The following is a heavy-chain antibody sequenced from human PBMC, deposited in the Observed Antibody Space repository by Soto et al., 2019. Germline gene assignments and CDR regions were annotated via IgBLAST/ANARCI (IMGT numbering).Heavy chain of an antibody. J-gene: IGHJ4*02. Sequence: ASVKVSCKASGYTFTRSGISWVRQAPGQGLEWMGGIIPIFGTANYAQKFQGRVTITADESTSTAYMELSSLRSEDTAVYYCARRGGLAAAGSYFDYWGQGTLVTVSS. CDR2: IIPIFGTA. D-gene: IGHD6-13*01. V-gene: IGHV1-69*13. CDR1: GYTFTRSG. CDR3: ARRGGLAAAGSYFDY.